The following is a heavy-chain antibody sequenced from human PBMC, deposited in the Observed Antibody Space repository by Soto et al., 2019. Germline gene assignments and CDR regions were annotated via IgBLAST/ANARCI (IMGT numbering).Heavy chain of an antibody. V-gene: IGHV4-4*02. J-gene: IGHJ6*02. D-gene: IGHD3-10*01. CDR3: ARHSPPFFYGSGPWDV. Sequence: TPSPPSPVSGGALSSSKSWGGGRPPPRKGLEWIGEIYHSGSTNYNPSLKSRVTISVDTSKNQFSLKLSSLIAADTAVYYCARHSPPFFYGSGPWDVWGQGTTVTVSS. CDR2: IYHSGST. CDR1: GGALSSSKS.